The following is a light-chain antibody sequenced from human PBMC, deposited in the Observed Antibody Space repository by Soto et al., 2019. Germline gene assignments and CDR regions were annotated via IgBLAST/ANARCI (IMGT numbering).Light chain of an antibody. V-gene: IGKV1-39*01. J-gene: IGKJ2*01. CDR2: AAS. CDR3: QQSFSTPYT. Sequence: DIQMTQSPSSLSASVGDRVTITCRASQSISSYLNWYQQKPGKAPKLLTYAASSLQSGVPSRFSGGGSGTNFSLTINSLQPEDFATYFCQQSFSTPYTFGQGTKVDIK. CDR1: QSISSY.